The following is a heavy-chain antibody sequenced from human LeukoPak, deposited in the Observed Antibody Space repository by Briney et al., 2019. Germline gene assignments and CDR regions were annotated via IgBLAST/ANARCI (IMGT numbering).Heavy chain of an antibody. CDR3: AREYSSGYYRTFDY. Sequence: GGSLRLSCAASGFSFSSYGMDWVRQPPGKGLEWVSFIRFDGSKKYYADSVKGRFTISRDNSKNTLYLQMNSLRADDTAVYYCAREYSSGYYRTFDYWGQGTLVTVSS. J-gene: IGHJ4*02. D-gene: IGHD3-22*01. CDR1: GFSFSSYG. V-gene: IGHV3-30*02. CDR2: IRFDGSKK.